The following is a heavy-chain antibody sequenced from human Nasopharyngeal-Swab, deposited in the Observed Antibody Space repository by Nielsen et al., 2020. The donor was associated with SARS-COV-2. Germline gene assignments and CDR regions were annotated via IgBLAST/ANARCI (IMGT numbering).Heavy chain of an antibody. CDR3: TRDVNGYYDILTGFYRDYYYYMDV. Sequence: SETLSLTCTVSGGSISSGGYFWSWIRRPAGKGLEWIGRIYSSGNANYNPSLESRVTMSLDTSNNQFSLRLRSVTATDTAVYYCTRDVNGYYDILTGFYRDYYYYMDVWGRGTPVTVSS. J-gene: IGHJ6*02. CDR1: GGSISSGGYF. D-gene: IGHD3-9*01. CDR2: IYSSGNA. V-gene: IGHV4-61*02.